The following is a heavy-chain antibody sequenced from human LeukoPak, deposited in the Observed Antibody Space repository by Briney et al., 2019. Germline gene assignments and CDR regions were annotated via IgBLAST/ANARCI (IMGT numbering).Heavy chain of an antibody. CDR2: ISSSSSTI. D-gene: IGHD3-3*01. Sequence: GGSLRLSCAASGFTFSSYSMNWVRQAPGKGLEWVSYISSSSSTIYYADSVKGRFTISRDNAKNSLYLQMNSLRDEDTAVYYCARDSDFWSGLSPISFASWGREPWSPSPQ. J-gene: IGHJ4*02. CDR1: GFTFSSYS. V-gene: IGHV3-48*02. CDR3: ARDSDFWSGLSPISFAS.